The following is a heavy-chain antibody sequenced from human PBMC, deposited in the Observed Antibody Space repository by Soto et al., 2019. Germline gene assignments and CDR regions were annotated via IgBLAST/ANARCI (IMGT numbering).Heavy chain of an antibody. V-gene: IGHV1-46*01. Sequence: ASVEVSCKASGYTFTSYYMHWVRQAPGQGLEGMGIMNPSCGSTRYAQKFQGRVTMTRDTSTSTVYMELSSLRSEDTAVYYCPRGMPRNEGRYYSDRSPIEYCFDPWGQGTLVTVSS. D-gene: IGHD3-22*01. CDR3: PRGMPRNEGRYYSDRSPIEYCFDP. CDR1: GYTFTSYY. CDR2: MNPSCGST. J-gene: IGHJ5*02.